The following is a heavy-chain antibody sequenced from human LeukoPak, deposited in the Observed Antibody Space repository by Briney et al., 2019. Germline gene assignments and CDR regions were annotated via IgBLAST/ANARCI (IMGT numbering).Heavy chain of an antibody. CDR3: AKTVYDYVWGSYRQPNWFDP. CDR2: IRYDGSNK. Sequence: GGSLRLSCAASGFTFSDYYMSWIRQAPGKGLEWVAFIRYDGSNKYYADSVKGRFTISRDNSKNTLYLQMNSLRAEDTAVYYCAKTVYDYVWGSYRQPNWFDPWGQGTLVTVSS. D-gene: IGHD3-16*02. V-gene: IGHV3-30*02. J-gene: IGHJ5*02. CDR1: GFTFSDYY.